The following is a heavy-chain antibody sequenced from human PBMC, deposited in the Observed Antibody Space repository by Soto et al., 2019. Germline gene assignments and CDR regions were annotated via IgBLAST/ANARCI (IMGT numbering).Heavy chain of an antibody. CDR1: GFTFSDYY. J-gene: IGHJ1*01. D-gene: IGHD2-21*02. CDR2: INSTSSYT. CDR3: ASLLVTAVRQDFHH. Sequence: PGGSLRLSCAASGFTFSDYYMSWIRQAPGKGLEWVSYINSTSSYTDYAGSVKGRFTISRDNAKKSLYLQMNSLRAEDTAVYYCASLLVTAVRQDFHHWGLGTLVTVSS. V-gene: IGHV3-11*06.